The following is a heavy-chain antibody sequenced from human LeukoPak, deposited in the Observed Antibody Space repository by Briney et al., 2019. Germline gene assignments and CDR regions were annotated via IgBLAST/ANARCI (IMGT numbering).Heavy chain of an antibody. CDR2: ISDTT. CDR3: ARGRVSVYSSSWYYGY. J-gene: IGHJ4*02. CDR1: GFTFGSYS. V-gene: IGHV3-21*01. D-gene: IGHD6-13*01. Sequence: GGSLRLSCAASGFTFGSYSMNWVRQAPGKGLEWVSTISDTTYYADSVEGRFTISRDNSKNTLYLQMNSLRAEDTAVYYCARGRVSVYSSSWYYGYWGQGTLVTVSS.